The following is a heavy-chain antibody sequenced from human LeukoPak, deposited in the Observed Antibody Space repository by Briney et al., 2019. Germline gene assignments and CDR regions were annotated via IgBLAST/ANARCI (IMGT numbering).Heavy chain of an antibody. CDR1: GFTLSGHY. CDR2: ISPSSDSI. V-gene: IGHV3-11*01. J-gene: IGHJ4*02. D-gene: IGHD7-27*01. CDR3: ARGHWGLDY. Sequence: TGGSLGLSCAVSGFTLSGHYMTWIRQAPGEGLELISYISPSSDSIYYADSVKGRFTISRDNARNLLFLQMSSLRAEDTAVYYCARGHWGLDYWGQGSLVTVSS.